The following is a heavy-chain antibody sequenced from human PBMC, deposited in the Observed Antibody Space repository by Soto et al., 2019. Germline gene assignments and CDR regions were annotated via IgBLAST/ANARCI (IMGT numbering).Heavy chain of an antibody. CDR2: MDHSGTT. V-gene: IGHV4-59*11. CDR1: GGSINSHY. Sequence: SETLSLTCTVSGGSINSHYWTCIRQPPGRGLEWIGHMDHSGTTYYNPSLKSRVSISIDTSKNQFSLNLSSVTAADTAVYYCARVFGNFWSGYHVDCWGQGTLVTVS. D-gene: IGHD3-3*01. CDR3: ARVFGNFWSGYHVDC. J-gene: IGHJ4*02.